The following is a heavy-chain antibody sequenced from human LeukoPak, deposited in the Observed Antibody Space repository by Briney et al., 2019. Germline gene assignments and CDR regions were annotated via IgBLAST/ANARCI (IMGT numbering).Heavy chain of an antibody. CDR1: GYTFTSYY. J-gene: IGHJ3*02. Sequence: ASVKVSCKASGYTFTSYYMHWVRQAPGQGLEWMGIINPSGGSTNYAQRFQGRVTMTRDMSTSTVYMELSSLRSEDTAVYYCAMKQQLPGWGAFDIWGQGTMVTVSS. D-gene: IGHD6-13*01. V-gene: IGHV1-46*01. CDR3: AMKQQLPGWGAFDI. CDR2: INPSGGST.